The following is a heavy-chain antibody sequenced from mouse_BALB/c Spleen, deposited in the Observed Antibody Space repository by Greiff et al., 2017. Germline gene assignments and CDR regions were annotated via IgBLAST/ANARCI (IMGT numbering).Heavy chain of an antibody. D-gene: IGHD1-2*01. CDR2: INPYNGDT. CDR3: ARIHYYGYWYFDV. Sequence: EVQLQESGPELVKPGASVKISCKASGYSFTGYFMNWVMQSHGKSLEWIGRINPYNGDTFYNQKFKGKATLTVDKSSSTAHMELRSLASEDSAVYYCARIHYYGYWYFDVWGAGTTVTVSS. J-gene: IGHJ1*01. V-gene: IGHV1-20*02. CDR1: GYSFTGYF.